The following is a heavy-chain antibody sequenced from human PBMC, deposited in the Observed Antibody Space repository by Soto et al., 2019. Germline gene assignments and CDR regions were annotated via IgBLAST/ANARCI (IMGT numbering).Heavy chain of an antibody. D-gene: IGHD6-6*01. CDR2: INPNSGGT. V-gene: IGHV1-2*02. CDR1: GYTFTGYY. Sequence: ASVKVSCKASGYTFTGYYMHWVRQAPGQGLEWMGWINPNSGGTNYAQKFQGRVTMTRDTSISTAYIELSRLRSDDTAVYYCARDREQPVLDYYYGMDVWGQGTTVTVSS. J-gene: IGHJ6*02. CDR3: ARDREQPVLDYYYGMDV.